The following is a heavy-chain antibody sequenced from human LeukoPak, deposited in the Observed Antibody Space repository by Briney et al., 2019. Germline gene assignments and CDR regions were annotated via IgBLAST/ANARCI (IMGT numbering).Heavy chain of an antibody. J-gene: IGHJ5*02. D-gene: IGHD6-13*01. CDR2: IYPGDSDT. Sequence: ESLQIPCNGSGYSFTSYWIGWVHQMPGKGLEWMGIIYPGDSDTRYSPSFQGQVTISADKSISTAYLQWSSLKASDTAMYYCARQTGYSSSWYLNWFDPWGQGTLVTVSS. V-gene: IGHV5-51*07. CDR3: ARQTGYSSSWYLNWFDP. CDR1: GYSFTSYW.